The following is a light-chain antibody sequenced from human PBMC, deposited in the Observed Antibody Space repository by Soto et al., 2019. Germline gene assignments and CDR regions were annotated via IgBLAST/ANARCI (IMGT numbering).Light chain of an antibody. CDR2: EVS. V-gene: IGLV2-14*03. CDR3: SSFTSAHTYV. CDR1: SSDVGGYKY. Sequence: QSVLTQPASVSGSPGQSITISCTGSSSDVGGYKYVSWYQQHPGKAPKLIIYEVSHRPSGVSNRFSGSKSGNTASLTISGLQGGDEATYYCSSFTSAHTYVFGTATKLTVL. J-gene: IGLJ1*01.